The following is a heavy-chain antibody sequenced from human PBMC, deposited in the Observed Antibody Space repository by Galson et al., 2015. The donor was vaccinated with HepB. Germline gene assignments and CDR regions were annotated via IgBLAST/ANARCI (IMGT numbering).Heavy chain of an antibody. CDR1: GGSISSGSYY. J-gene: IGHJ6*02. V-gene: IGHV4-61*02. CDR3: ARDGYYYGMDV. Sequence: TLSLTCTVSGGSISSGSYYWSWIRQPAGKGLEWIGRIYTSGSTNYNPSLKSRVTISVDTSKNQFSLKLSSVTAADTAVYYCARDGYYYGMDVWGQGTTVTVSS. CDR2: IYTSGST.